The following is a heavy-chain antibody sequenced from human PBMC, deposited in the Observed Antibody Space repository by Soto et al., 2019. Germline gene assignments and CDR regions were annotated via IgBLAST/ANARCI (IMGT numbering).Heavy chain of an antibody. J-gene: IGHJ5*02. V-gene: IGHV4-31*03. D-gene: IGHD6-6*01. CDR2: IYYSGST. Sequence: QVQLQESGPGLVKPSQTLSLTCTVSGGSISSGGYYWSWIRQHPGKGLEWIGYIYYSGSTYYNPSLKRRVTISVDTSKNQFSLKLSSVTAADTAVYYCAREYSSSSVPWFDPWGQGTLVTVSS. CDR3: AREYSSSSVPWFDP. CDR1: GGSISSGGYY.